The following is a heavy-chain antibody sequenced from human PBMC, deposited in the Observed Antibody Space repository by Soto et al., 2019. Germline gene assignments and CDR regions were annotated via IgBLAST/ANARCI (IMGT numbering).Heavy chain of an antibody. CDR3: ASDVPPMDY. J-gene: IGHJ4*02. Sequence: QVQLVQSGAAVKKPGASVKVSCKASGYTFTSYAISWVRQAPGQGLEWMGWISAYNGNTKYAQKLQGRVIMTTDTSTSPAYMELRRLRSDDTAVYYCASDVPPMDYWGQGTLVTVSS. CDR1: GYTFTSYA. V-gene: IGHV1-18*01. CDR2: ISAYNGNT. D-gene: IGHD2-2*01.